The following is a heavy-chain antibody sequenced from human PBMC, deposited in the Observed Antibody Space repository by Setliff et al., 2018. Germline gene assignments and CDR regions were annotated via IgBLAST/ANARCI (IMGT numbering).Heavy chain of an antibody. CDR1: GGPFSGYY. J-gene: IGHJ4*02. V-gene: IGHV4-34*01. CDR2: INHSGGT. Sequence: SETLSLTCAVQGGPFSGYYWSWIRQPPGKGLESIGDINHSGGTNYNPSLKSRVTVSIDTSKNHFSLKLSSVTAADTAVYYCARGHPNSSRSSLVYWGQGTLVTVSS. CDR3: ARGHPNSSRSSLVY. D-gene: IGHD6-6*01.